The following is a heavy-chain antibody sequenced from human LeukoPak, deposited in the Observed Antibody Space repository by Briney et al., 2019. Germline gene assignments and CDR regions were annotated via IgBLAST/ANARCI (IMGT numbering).Heavy chain of an antibody. D-gene: IGHD3-22*01. CDR2: FDPEDGET. CDR1: GYTLTELS. J-gene: IGHJ1*01. V-gene: IGHV1-24*01. CDR3: ARLTYYYDSSGYYVYFQH. Sequence: ASVKVSCKVSGYTLTELSMHWVRQAPGKGLEWMGGFDPEDGETIYAQKFQGRVTMTEDTSTDTAYMELSSLRSEDTAVYYCARLTYYYDSSGYYVYFQHWGQGTLVTVSS.